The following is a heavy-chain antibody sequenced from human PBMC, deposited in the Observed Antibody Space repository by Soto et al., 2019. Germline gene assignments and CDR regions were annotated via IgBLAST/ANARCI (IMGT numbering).Heavy chain of an antibody. J-gene: IGHJ4*02. D-gene: IGHD3-10*01. V-gene: IGHV3-23*01. CDR3: AKLFLWSRDLFDY. CDR1: GFTFSSYA. Sequence: GGSLRLSCAASGFTFSSYAMSWVRQAPGKGLEWVSVITGSGDTTYYADSVKGRFTISRDNSKNTLYLQMNSLRPVDAAVYYCAKLFLWSRDLFDYWGQGALVTVSS. CDR2: ITGSGDTT.